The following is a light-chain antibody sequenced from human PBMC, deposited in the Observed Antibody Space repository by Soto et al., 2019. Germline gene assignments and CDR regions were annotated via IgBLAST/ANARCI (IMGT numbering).Light chain of an antibody. Sequence: VLTQSPGTLSLSQGETATLSCRASQIIKTFYFGWYQQKPGQSPRLLIYGVYSRATGTPDRFSGSGSGTDFTLTISRLEPEDSAVYYCQFYGSSLITFGQGTRLEIK. CDR3: QFYGSSLIT. CDR2: GVY. V-gene: IGKV3-20*01. J-gene: IGKJ5*01. CDR1: QIIKTFY.